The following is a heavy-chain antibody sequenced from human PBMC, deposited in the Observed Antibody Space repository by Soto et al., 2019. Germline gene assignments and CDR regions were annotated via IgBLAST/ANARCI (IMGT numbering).Heavy chain of an antibody. J-gene: IGHJ4*02. Sequence: QVHLEQSGAEVKKPGASVKVSCRASGYPFRNFGVAWVRQAPGQGLEWMGWISAYNGDTNYTQSLQGRVSMTTDTSTRTVYMDLRSLRFDDTAVYYCARVPPQIGRAPCLFDSWGQGTLVIVSS. V-gene: IGHV1-18*01. CDR3: ARVPPQIGRAPCLFDS. CDR1: GYPFRNFG. D-gene: IGHD3-16*01. CDR2: ISAYNGDT.